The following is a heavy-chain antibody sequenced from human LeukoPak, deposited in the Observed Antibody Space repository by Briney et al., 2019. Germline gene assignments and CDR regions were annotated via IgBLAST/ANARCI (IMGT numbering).Heavy chain of an antibody. CDR3: AKSVGATTAGRHDY. Sequence: GGSLRLSCAASGFTFSSYGMHWVRQAPAQGLEWGAVIWYDGSNKYYADSVKGRFTISRDNSKNTLYLQMNSLRAEDTAVYYCAKSVGATTAGRHDYWGQGTLVTVSS. CDR1: GFTFSSYG. D-gene: IGHD1-26*01. J-gene: IGHJ4*02. V-gene: IGHV3-33*06. CDR2: IWYDGSNK.